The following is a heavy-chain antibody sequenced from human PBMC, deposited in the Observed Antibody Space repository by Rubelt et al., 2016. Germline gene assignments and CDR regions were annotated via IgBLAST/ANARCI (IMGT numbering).Heavy chain of an antibody. CDR1: GDSISTYY. D-gene: IGHD2-15*01. J-gene: IGHJ5*02. Sequence: QVQLQESGPGLVKPSETLSLTCTVSGDSISTYYWSWIRQPPGKGLECIGYIYDSGGTTYNPSLKSRVTISVDTSKNQFSRKLSSVTAADTAVYYCARGSVVAATLDWFDPWGQGTLVTVSS. CDR2: IYDSGGT. CDR3: ARGSVVAATLDWFDP. V-gene: IGHV4-59*12.